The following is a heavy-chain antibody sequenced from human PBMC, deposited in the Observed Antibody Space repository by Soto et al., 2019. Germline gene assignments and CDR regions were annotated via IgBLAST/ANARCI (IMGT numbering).Heavy chain of an antibody. CDR1: GFTFSSYS. CDR2: ISSSSTI. Sequence: PGGSLRLSCAASGFTFSSYSMNWVRQAPGKGLEWVSYISSSSTIYYADSVKGRFTISRDNAKNSLYLQMNSLRDEDTAVYYCARLRRIAAAGTGPDYWGQGTLVTVSS. D-gene: IGHD6-13*01. V-gene: IGHV3-48*02. J-gene: IGHJ4*02. CDR3: ARLRRIAAAGTGPDY.